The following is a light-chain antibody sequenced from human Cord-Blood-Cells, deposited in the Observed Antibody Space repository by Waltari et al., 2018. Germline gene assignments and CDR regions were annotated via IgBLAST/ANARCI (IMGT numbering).Light chain of an antibody. V-gene: IGKV3-20*01. CDR1: QSVSSSY. CDR3: QQSGA. J-gene: IGKJ1*01. Sequence: EIVLTQSPGTLSLSPGERATLSCRASQSVSSSYFAWYQQKPGQAPRLLIYGASSRATCIPNRFSGSGSGTDFTLTISRLEPEDFAVYYCQQSGAFGQGTKVEIK. CDR2: GAS.